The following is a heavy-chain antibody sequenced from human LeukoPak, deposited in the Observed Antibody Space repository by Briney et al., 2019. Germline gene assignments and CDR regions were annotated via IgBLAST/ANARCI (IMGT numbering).Heavy chain of an antibody. CDR3: ATLRSGPFDY. CDR2: ISSGGGNT. D-gene: IGHD3-10*01. CDR1: GFTFSTYA. J-gene: IGHJ4*02. V-gene: IGHV3-23*01. Sequence: PGGSLRLSCAASGFTFSTYAMGWVRQAPGKGLEWVSSISSGGGNTNYADSVKGRLTISRDSSKNTLYLQMNILRVEDTAVYYCATLRSGPFDYWGQGTLVTVSS.